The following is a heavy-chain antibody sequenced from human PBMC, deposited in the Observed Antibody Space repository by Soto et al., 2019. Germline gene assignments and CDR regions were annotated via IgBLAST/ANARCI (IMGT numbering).Heavy chain of an antibody. CDR2: IHYSGST. D-gene: IGHD3-16*01. V-gene: IGHV4-61*01. Sequence: SETLSLTCTVSGGSVSTTSSYWSWIRQPPGKGLEWIGYIHYSGSTNYNPSLKSRVTISVDTSKNQFSLKLSSVTAADTAVYYCARAWGHLYFDYWGQGTLVTVSS. J-gene: IGHJ4*02. CDR1: GGSVSTTSSY. CDR3: ARAWGHLYFDY.